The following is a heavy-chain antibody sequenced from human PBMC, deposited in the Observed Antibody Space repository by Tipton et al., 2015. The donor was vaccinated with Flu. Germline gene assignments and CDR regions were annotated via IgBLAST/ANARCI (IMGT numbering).Heavy chain of an antibody. CDR1: GGSISGYY. CDR2: TYNSGRT. V-gene: IGHV4-59*08. J-gene: IGHJ6*02. Sequence: LRLSCIVSGGSISGYYWTWIRQPPGKGLEWIGHTYNSGRTFYNSSLSSRVAISVDTSKNQVSLNLSSVTAADTAVYYCARRHYYGLGSDDFYYYTLDIWGQGTTVTVSS. CDR3: ARRHYYGLGSDDFYYYTLDI. D-gene: IGHD3-10*01.